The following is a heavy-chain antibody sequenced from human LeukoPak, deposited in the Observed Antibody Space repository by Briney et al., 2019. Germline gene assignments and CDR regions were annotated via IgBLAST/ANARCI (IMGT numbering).Heavy chain of an antibody. CDR3: ARGLGSVVIMREDWFDP. V-gene: IGHV4-59*01. Sequence: SETLSLTCTVSGGSISSYYWSWIRQPPGKGLEWIGYIYYSGSTNYNPSLKSRVTISVDTSKNQFSLKLSSVTAADTAVYYCARGLGSVVIMREDWFDPWGQGTLVTVSS. CDR1: GGSISSYY. J-gene: IGHJ5*02. D-gene: IGHD3-3*01. CDR2: IYYSGST.